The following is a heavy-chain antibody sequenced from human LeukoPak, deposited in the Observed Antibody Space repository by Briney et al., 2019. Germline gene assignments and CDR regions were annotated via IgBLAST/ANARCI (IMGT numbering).Heavy chain of an antibody. CDR3: AKKRDAFDT. CDR1: GFTFSIYS. Sequence: GGSLSLSCVASGFTFSIYSMGWVRQAPGGRGEWVSSLTDGGGTTYYVDSVKGRFTISRDNSKHTLYLQMNSLRAEDTAMYYCAKKRDAFDTGGQGPVVAVS. CDR2: LTDGGGTT. D-gene: IGHD5-24*01. J-gene: IGHJ3*02. V-gene: IGHV3-23*01.